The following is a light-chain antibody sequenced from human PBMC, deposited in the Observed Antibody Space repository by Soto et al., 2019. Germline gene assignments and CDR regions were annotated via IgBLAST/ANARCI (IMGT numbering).Light chain of an antibody. CDR1: QGISNY. Sequence: IPMTQSPSSLSASVGDRVTITCRARQGISNYLAWYQQKPGKGPKLLIYAASTLQSGVPSRFRGRGPGTEINLTMSRLQPEDVATSYCQKYSSALSITFGQGTRLDIK. CDR3: QKYSSALSIT. V-gene: IGKV1-27*01. J-gene: IGKJ5*01. CDR2: AAS.